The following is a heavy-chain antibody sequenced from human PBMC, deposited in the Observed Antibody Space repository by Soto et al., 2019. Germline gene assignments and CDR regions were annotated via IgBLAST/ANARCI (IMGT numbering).Heavy chain of an antibody. V-gene: IGHV3-23*01. D-gene: IGHD3-10*01. J-gene: IGHJ6*02. Sequence: EVQLLESGGGLVQPGGSLRLSCVASGFTFSDYAMSWVRQAPGKGLKWVSAISGSGGGTYYADSVKGRFTISRDRSGNTMYLQINSLTVEDTAVYYCANYGSGTYYNVGLDGLDVWGQGTTVTISS. CDR2: ISGSGGGT. CDR1: GFTFSDYA. CDR3: ANYGSGTYYNVGLDGLDV.